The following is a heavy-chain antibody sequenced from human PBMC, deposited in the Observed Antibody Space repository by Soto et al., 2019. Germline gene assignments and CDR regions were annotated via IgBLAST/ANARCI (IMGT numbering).Heavy chain of an antibody. CDR1: GGSISSNY. CDR2: IYYSGGS. V-gene: IGHV4-59*01. CDR3: AVSSGNYARFDY. Sequence: KPADPLSLTLTVLGGSISSNYWTGIRQHPGKRLEWSEYIYYSGGSNYDPSIKCRVTLSLAASKKQLSLNLSSVTAADRAIYYGAVSSGNYARFDYWGKGTLVTVSS. D-gene: IGHD1-26*01. J-gene: IGHJ4*02.